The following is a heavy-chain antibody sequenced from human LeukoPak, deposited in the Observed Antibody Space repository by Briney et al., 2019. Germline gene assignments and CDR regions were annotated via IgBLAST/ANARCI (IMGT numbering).Heavy chain of an antibody. V-gene: IGHV3-9*01. CDR3: AKARYNSGWYYFDY. CDR2: ITWDSGSL. J-gene: IGHJ4*02. Sequence: GGSLRLSCAASGFTFSSYAMSWVRQAPGKGLEWVSGITWDSGSLGQADSVKGRFTISRDNAKNSLYLQMNSLRAEDTALYFCAKARYNSGWYYFDYWGQGTLVTVSS. D-gene: IGHD6-19*01. CDR1: GFTFSSYA.